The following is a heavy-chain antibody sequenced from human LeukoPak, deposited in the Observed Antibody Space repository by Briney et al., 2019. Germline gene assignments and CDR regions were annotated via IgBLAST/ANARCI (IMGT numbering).Heavy chain of an antibody. CDR2: MNPSDQT. CDR3: ARYTIANGSDM. CDR1: GYTSTRPD. J-gene: IGHJ3*02. Sequence: GASVEVSCKAAGYTSTRPDINWVRQATGKGLEWLGWMNPSDQTGYAQNFQGRLTFTRDISRNTAYMELSSLTPDDTAVYLCARYTIANGSDMWGQGTMVTVSS. V-gene: IGHV1-8*01. D-gene: IGHD2-21*01.